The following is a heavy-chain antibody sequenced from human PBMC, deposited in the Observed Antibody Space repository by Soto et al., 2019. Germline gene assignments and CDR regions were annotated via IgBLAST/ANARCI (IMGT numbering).Heavy chain of an antibody. CDR3: ARAYSGRLPRRADYYYAMDV. CDR2: IGSADDP. J-gene: IGHJ6*02. D-gene: IGHD2-15*01. CDR1: GFSFSTYD. V-gene: IGHV3-13*05. Sequence: GGSLRLSCGASGFSFSTYDMHWVRQVSGKGLEWVSAIGSADDPYYLGSVKGRFTISRENAKNSLYLQMNSLRAGDTAVYYCARAYSGRLPRRADYYYAMDVWGLGTTVTVSS.